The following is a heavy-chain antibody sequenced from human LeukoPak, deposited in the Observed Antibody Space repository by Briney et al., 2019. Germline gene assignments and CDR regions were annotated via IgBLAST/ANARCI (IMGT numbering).Heavy chain of an antibody. CDR1: GFTFSSYA. D-gene: IGHD3-10*01. CDR3: AKDPTLWFGYYFDY. Sequence: GGSLRLSCAASGFTFSSYAMSWVRQAPGKGLEWVSAISGSGGSTYYADSVKGRFTISRDNSKNTLYLQMNSLRAEDTAAYCCAKDPTLWFGYYFDYWGQGTLVTVSS. CDR2: ISGSGGST. V-gene: IGHV3-23*01. J-gene: IGHJ4*02.